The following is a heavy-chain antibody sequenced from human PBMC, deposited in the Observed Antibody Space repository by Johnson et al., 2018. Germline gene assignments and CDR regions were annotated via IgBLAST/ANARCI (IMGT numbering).Heavy chain of an antibody. CDR2: IYAGGGT. CDR3: AKRPGYNSRWYCQSGVDV. Sequence: VQLVESGGGLVQPGGSLRVSCAASGFIVSSNYMSWVRQAPGKGLEWVSIIYAGGGTYYADSVKGRFTISRDNSKNTLYLQMNSLRAEDTALYYCAKRPGYNSRWYCQSGVDVWGQGTTVVVAS. CDR1: GFIVSSNY. J-gene: IGHJ6*02. V-gene: IGHV3-66*01. D-gene: IGHD6-13*01.